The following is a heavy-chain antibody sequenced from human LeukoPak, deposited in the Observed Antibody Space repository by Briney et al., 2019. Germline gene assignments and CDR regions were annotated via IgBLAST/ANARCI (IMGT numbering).Heavy chain of an antibody. CDR3: ARDSSGWYYFDY. D-gene: IGHD6-19*01. Sequence: PGGSLRLSCAASGFTFSSYAMHWVRRAPGKGLEWVAVISYDGSNKYYADSVKGRFTISRDNSKNTLYLQMNSLRAEDTAVYYCARDSSGWYYFDYWGQGTLVTVSS. V-gene: IGHV3-30-3*01. CDR1: GFTFSSYA. J-gene: IGHJ4*02. CDR2: ISYDGSNK.